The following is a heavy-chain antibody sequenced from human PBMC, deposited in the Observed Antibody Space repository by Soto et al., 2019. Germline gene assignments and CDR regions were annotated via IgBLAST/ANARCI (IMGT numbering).Heavy chain of an antibody. Sequence: QVQLVQSGAEVKTPGSSVRVSCKASGGTFSTYTLNWVRQAPGQGLEWLGGIIPRFGTRNYAPTLQDRVTIIADESTNTAYMELNSRMSEDTAVYYCARGRGIYNMGRSELDQWGQGSLVTVSS. V-gene: IGHV1-69*01. CDR1: GGTFSTYT. D-gene: IGHD3-16*01. CDR2: IIPRFGTR. CDR3: ARGRGIYNMGRSELDQ. J-gene: IGHJ4*02.